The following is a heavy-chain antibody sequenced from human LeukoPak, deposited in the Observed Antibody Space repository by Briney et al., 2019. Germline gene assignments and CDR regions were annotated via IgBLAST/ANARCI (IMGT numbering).Heavy chain of an antibody. Sequence: PSETLSLTCTVSGGSISSSSYYWGWIRQPPGKGLEWIGSIYYSGSTYYNPSLKSRVTISVDTSKNQFSLKLSSVTAADTAVYYCARHRRRPIVVVIATVDYWGQGTLVTVSS. V-gene: IGHV4-39*01. D-gene: IGHD2-21*01. CDR2: IYYSGST. J-gene: IGHJ4*02. CDR1: GGSISSSSYY. CDR3: ARHRRRPIVVVIATVDY.